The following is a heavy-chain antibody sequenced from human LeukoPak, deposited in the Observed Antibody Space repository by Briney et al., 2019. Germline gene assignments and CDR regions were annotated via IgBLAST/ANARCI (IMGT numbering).Heavy chain of an antibody. Sequence: GGSLRLSCAASGFSFSVYEMHWVRQAPGKGLEWISDISSSGTTTYYADSVKGRFTISRDNAKTSLYLQMNSLRVEDTGVYYCARGDPHADLWGQGTLVTVSS. J-gene: IGHJ5*02. V-gene: IGHV3-48*03. CDR1: GFSFSVYE. CDR2: ISSSGTTT. CDR3: ARGDPHADL.